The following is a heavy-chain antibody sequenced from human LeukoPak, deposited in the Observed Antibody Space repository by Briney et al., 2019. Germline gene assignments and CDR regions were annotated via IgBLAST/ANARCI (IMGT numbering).Heavy chain of an antibody. CDR1: GGSISSYY. Sequence: PSETLSLTCTVSGGSISSYYWGWIRQPPGKGLEWIGSIYYSGSTYYNPSLKSRVTISVDTSKNQFSLKLSSVTAADTAVYYCARVPNIDYYDSSGYSGYWGQGTLVTVSS. V-gene: IGHV4-39*07. J-gene: IGHJ4*02. CDR3: ARVPNIDYYDSSGYSGY. D-gene: IGHD3-22*01. CDR2: IYYSGST.